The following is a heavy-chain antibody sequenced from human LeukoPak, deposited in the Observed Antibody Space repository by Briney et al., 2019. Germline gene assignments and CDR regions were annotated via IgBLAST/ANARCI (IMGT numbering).Heavy chain of an antibody. CDR2: IYYSGSA. CDR3: ARDPGASVFDY. CDR1: GDSISSTTYY. J-gene: IGHJ4*02. Sequence: PSETLSLTCTVSGDSISSTTYYWGWIRQPPGKGLEWIGSIYYSGSAYYNPSLKSRVTISVDTSKNQFSLKLSSVTAADTAVYYCARDPGASVFDYWGQGTLVTVSS. D-gene: IGHD3-10*01. V-gene: IGHV4-39*02.